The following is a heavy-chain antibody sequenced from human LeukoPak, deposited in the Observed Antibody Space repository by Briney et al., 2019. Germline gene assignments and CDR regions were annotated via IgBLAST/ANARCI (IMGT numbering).Heavy chain of an antibody. CDR3: ARHIGGGGIGSGRLIGYYYYYGMDV. CDR1: GYSFTSYW. CDR2: IYPGDSDT. J-gene: IGHJ6*02. D-gene: IGHD3-10*01. Sequence: GESLKISCKGSGYSFTSYWIGWVRQMPGKGLEWMGIIYPGDSDTRYSPSFQGQVTISADKSISTAYLQWSSLKASDTAIYYCARHIGGGGIGSGRLIGYYYYYGMDVWGQGTTVTVSS. V-gene: IGHV5-51*01.